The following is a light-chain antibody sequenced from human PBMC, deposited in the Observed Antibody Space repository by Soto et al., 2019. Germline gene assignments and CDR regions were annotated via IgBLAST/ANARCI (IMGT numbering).Light chain of an antibody. CDR1: QSVSSN. J-gene: IGKJ1*01. Sequence: EIVMTQSPVTLSVSPGERATLSCRASQSVSSNLAWYQQKPGQAPRLLIYGASTRATGIPARFSGSGSGTDFTLTISSLQSEDFAVYYCQQYNNWPGTFGQGTKVEI. CDR2: GAS. CDR3: QQYNNWPGT. V-gene: IGKV3-15*01.